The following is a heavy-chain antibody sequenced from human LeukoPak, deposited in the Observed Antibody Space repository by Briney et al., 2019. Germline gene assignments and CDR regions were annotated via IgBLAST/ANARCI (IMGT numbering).Heavy chain of an antibody. Sequence: GGSLKISCEGSGYSFNTYWIGWVRHMPGKCLEWMGIIYPGESDTRYSPSFQGQVTISADKSISPANLQWSSLKTSDTAMYYFARCYHDYSGYFRQFDYWGQGTLVTVSS. J-gene: IGHJ4*02. D-gene: IGHD3-22*01. V-gene: IGHV5-51*01. CDR3: ARCYHDYSGYFRQFDY. CDR1: GYSFNTYW. CDR2: IYPGESDT.